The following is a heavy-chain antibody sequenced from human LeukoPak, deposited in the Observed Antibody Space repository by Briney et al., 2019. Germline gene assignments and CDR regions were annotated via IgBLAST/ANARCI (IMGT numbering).Heavy chain of an antibody. Sequence: GGSLRLSCTSSQLTFNIYVMAWVRQAPGKGLEWVSTISASGGTTYYADSVQGRFTISRDNSKNTLYLQMNSLRAEDTAVYYCATLYGDCNWYFDLWGRGTLVTVSS. V-gene: IGHV3-23*01. CDR1: QLTFNIYV. CDR3: ATLYGDCNWYFDL. J-gene: IGHJ2*01. CDR2: ISASGGTT. D-gene: IGHD4-17*01.